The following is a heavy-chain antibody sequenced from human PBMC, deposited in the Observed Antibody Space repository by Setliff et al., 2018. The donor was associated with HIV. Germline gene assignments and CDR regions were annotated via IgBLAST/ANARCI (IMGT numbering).Heavy chain of an antibody. CDR1: GFTFNNYA. Sequence: GESLKISCAASGFTFNNYAMIWVRQAPGKGLEWVTFIGYDGGVLYYADSVKGRFTISRDNSKNTVFLQMNSLRAEDTAVYYCAKDQGYRSYYIEYWGQGTLVTVSS. CDR3: AKDQGYRSYYIEY. CDR2: IGYDGGVL. D-gene: IGHD5-18*01. V-gene: IGHV3-30*02. J-gene: IGHJ4*02.